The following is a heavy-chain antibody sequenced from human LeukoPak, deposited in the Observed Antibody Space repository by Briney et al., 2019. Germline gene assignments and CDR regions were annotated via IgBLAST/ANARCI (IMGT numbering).Heavy chain of an antibody. Sequence: GGSLRLSCEASGFTFRSYAMTWVRQAPGEGLQWVSAISGSGDYTYYADSVKGRFTISRDNPAHTLYLQMDSLRAEDTAVYFCANSFTGSLAHFDYWGQGSLVTVSS. CDR3: ANSFTGSLAHFDY. CDR2: ISGSGDYT. CDR1: GFTFRSYA. V-gene: IGHV3-23*01. J-gene: IGHJ4*02. D-gene: IGHD1-26*01.